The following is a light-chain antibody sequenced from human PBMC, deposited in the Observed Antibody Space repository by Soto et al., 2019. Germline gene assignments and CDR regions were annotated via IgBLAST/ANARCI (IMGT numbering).Light chain of an antibody. CDR2: EVS. J-gene: IGLJ3*02. V-gene: IGLV2-14*01. CDR3: SSFTSRSTWV. CDR1: SSDVGGYDY. Sequence: QSALTQPASVSGSLGQSITISCTGTSSDVGGYDYVSWYQQHPGKVPKVMIYEVSNRPSGVSNRFSGSKSGNTASLTISGLQAEDEADYYCSSFTSRSTWVFGGGTKLTVL.